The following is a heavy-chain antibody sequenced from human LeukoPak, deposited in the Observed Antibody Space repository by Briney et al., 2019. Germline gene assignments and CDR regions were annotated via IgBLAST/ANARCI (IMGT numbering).Heavy chain of an antibody. CDR3: ASELRTVGYYYMDV. CDR1: GYTFTSYG. V-gene: IGHV1-69*13. J-gene: IGHJ6*03. Sequence: SVKVSCKASGYTFTSYGISWVRQAPGQGLEWMGGIIPIFGTANYAQKFQGRVTITADESTSTAYMELSSLRSEDTAVYYCASELRTVGYYYMDVWGKGTTVTVSS. CDR2: IIPIFGTA. D-gene: IGHD5-12*01.